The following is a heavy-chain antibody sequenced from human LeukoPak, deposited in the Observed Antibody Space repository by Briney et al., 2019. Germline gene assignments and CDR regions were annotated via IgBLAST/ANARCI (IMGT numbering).Heavy chain of an antibody. V-gene: IGHV3-30-3*01. CDR2: KSYDGSNK. J-gene: IGHJ3*02. CDR3: ARGIDSSGFDAFDI. Sequence: GGSLRLSCAASGFTFNNYAMHWVRQAPGKGLEWVAVKSYDGSNKYYADSVKGRFTISRDNSKNTLYLQMNSLRAEDTAVYYCARGIDSSGFDAFDIWGQGTMVTVSS. D-gene: IGHD3-22*01. CDR1: GFTFNNYA.